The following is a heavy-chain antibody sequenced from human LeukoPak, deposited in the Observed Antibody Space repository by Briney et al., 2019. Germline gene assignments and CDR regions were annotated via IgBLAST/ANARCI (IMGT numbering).Heavy chain of an antibody. CDR3: AREQYGGKDY. CDR1: GFILNLYA. CDR2: ITDNGANT. Sequence: GGSLRLSCAASGFILNLYAMSWVRQAPGKGLEWVSGITDNGANTYYAESVKGRFTISRDNSANTLYLRMNSLRAEDTAVYYCAREQYGGKDYWGQGNLVTVSS. D-gene: IGHD4-23*01. J-gene: IGHJ4*02. V-gene: IGHV3-23*01.